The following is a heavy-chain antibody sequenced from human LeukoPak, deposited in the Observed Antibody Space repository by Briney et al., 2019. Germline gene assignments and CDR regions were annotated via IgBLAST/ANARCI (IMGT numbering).Heavy chain of an antibody. D-gene: IGHD6-19*01. Sequence: TGGSLRLSCAASGFTFSSYGMHWVRQAPGKGLEWVAFIRYDGSNKYYAYSVKGRFTISRDNSKNTLYLQMNSLRAEDTAVYYCAKGKAVAKDFDYWGQGTLVTVSS. CDR2: IRYDGSNK. CDR1: GFTFSSYG. J-gene: IGHJ4*02. CDR3: AKGKAVAKDFDY. V-gene: IGHV3-30*02.